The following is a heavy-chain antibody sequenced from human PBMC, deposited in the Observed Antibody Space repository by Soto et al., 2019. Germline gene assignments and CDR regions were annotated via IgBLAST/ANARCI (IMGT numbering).Heavy chain of an antibody. V-gene: IGHV3-30*18. J-gene: IGHJ6*02. CDR2: ISYDGSNK. CDR1: GFTFSSYG. CDR3: AKVRYYDSSGYYYATTSYYYYGMDV. Sequence: PGGSLRLSCAASGFTFSSYGMHWVRQAPGKGLEWVAVISYDGSNKYYADSVKGRFTISRDNSKNTLYLQMNSLRAEDTAVYYCAKVRYYDSSGYYYATTSYYYYGMDVWGQGTTVTVSS. D-gene: IGHD3-22*01.